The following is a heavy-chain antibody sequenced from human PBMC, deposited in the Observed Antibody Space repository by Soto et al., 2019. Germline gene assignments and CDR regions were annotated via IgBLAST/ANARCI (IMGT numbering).Heavy chain of an antibody. CDR1: GYTFTSYG. D-gene: IGHD5-12*01. CDR2: ISAYNGNT. V-gene: IGHV1-18*01. J-gene: IGHJ4*02. Sequence: ASVKVSCKASGYTFTSYGISWVRQAPGQGLEWMGWISAYNGNTNYAQKLQGRVTMTTDTSTSTAYMELRSLRSDDTAVYYCARDWYSGYEKKSPTVAFLYWGQGTLVTVSS. CDR3: ARDWYSGYEKKSPTVAFLY.